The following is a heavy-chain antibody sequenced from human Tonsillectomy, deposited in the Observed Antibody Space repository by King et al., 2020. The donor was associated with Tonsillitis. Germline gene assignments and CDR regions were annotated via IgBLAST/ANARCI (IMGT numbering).Heavy chain of an antibody. Sequence: VQLQESGPGLVKPSQTLSLTCTFSCGSISSDGYFWSWIRQHPGKGLEWIGYIYFSVDTSYNPSLKCRVIISVETSKNQFSLKLNSVTAAATAVYYCARGGSHYGLDVWGQGTTVIVSS. CDR1: CGSISSDGYF. CDR3: ARGGSHYGLDV. D-gene: IGHD1-26*01. V-gene: IGHV4-31*03. J-gene: IGHJ6*02. CDR2: IYFSVDT.